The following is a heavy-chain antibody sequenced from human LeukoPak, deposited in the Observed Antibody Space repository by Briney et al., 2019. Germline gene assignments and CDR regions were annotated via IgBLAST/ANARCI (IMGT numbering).Heavy chain of an antibody. CDR2: ISGSGGST. D-gene: IGHD6-19*01. CDR3: AKDTQWLVLLGPSDH. V-gene: IGHV3-23*01. CDR1: GFTFSSYA. Sequence: PGGSLRLSCAASGFTFSSYAMSWVRQAPGKGLEWVSAISGSGGSTYYADSVKGRFTISRDNSKNTLYLQMNSLRAEDTAVYYCAKDTQWLVLLGPSDHWGQGTLVTVSS. J-gene: IGHJ4*02.